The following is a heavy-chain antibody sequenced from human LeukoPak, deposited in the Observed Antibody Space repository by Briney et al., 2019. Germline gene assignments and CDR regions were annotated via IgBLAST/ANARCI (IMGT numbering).Heavy chain of an antibody. CDR3: ARDPTIYLQNPPPYFDF. J-gene: IGHJ4*02. Sequence: GASVKVSCKASGYSFTSYGISWVRQAPGQGLEWMGWISAYNGNTNYAQKLLGRVSMTTDTSTSTAYMELRSLRSDDTAVYYCARDPTIYLQNPPPYFDFWGQGTLVTVSS. CDR2: ISAYNGNT. V-gene: IGHV1-18*01. CDR1: GYSFTSYG. D-gene: IGHD3-9*01.